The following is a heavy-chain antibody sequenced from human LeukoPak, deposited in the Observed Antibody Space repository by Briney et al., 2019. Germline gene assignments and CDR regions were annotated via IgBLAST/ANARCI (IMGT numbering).Heavy chain of an antibody. D-gene: IGHD3-16*01. Sequence: SETLSLTCTVSGGSISSSSYYWGWIRQPPGKGLEWIGSIYYTGSTYYNPSLKSRVTISVDTSKNQFSLKLSSVTAADTAVYYCARGLKAGRSRYYYYMDVWGKGTTVTISS. CDR1: GGSISSSSYY. CDR2: IYYTGST. V-gene: IGHV4-39*07. J-gene: IGHJ6*03. CDR3: ARGLKAGRSRYYYYMDV.